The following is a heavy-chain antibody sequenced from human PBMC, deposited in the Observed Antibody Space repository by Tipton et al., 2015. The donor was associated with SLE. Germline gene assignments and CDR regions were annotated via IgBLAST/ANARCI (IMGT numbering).Heavy chain of an antibody. J-gene: IGHJ4*02. Sequence: SLRLSCAASGFPFSTYWMHWVRQAPEGGLVWVSRIIGDGSGANYADSVKGRFIISRDNARETLSLQMHSLRAEDTALYYCATSGLSGCHRIDWWGQGTLVTVSS. CDR1: GFPFSTYW. CDR3: ATSGLSGCHRIDW. CDR2: IIGDGSGA. D-gene: IGHD3-10*01. V-gene: IGHV3-74*01.